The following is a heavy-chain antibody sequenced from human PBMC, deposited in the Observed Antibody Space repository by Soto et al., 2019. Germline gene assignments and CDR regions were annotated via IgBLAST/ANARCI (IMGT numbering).Heavy chain of an antibody. CDR2: ISSSSSYI. CDR3: ARDFKEYYYDSSGY. V-gene: IGHV3-21*01. J-gene: IGHJ4*02. Sequence: GGSLRLSCAASGFTFSSYGMSWVRQAPGKGLEWVSSISSSSSYIYYADSVKGRFTISRDNAKNSLYLQMNSLRAEDTAVYYCARDFKEYYYDSSGYWGQGTLVTVSS. CDR1: GFTFSSYG. D-gene: IGHD3-22*01.